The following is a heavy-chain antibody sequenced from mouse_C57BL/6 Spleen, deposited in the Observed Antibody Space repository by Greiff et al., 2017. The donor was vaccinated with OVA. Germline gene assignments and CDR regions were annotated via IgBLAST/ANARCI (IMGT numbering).Heavy chain of an antibody. J-gene: IGHJ1*03. CDR2: ISSGSSTI. CDR3: AFYGSSLSYWYFDV. CDR1: GFTFSDYG. Sequence: EVHLVESGGGLVKPGGSLKLSCAASGFTFSDYGMHWVRQAPEKGLEWVAYISSGSSTIYYADTVKGRFTISRDNAKNTLFLQMTSLRSEDTAMYYCAFYGSSLSYWYFDVWGTGTTVTVSS. V-gene: IGHV5-17*01. D-gene: IGHD1-1*01.